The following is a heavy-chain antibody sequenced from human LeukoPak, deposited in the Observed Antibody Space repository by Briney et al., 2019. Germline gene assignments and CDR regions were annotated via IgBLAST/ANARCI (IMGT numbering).Heavy chain of an antibody. CDR1: GGSISSSSYY. Sequence: ETLSLTCTVSGGSISSSSYYWGWIRQAPGKGLEWVANIKQDGSEKYYVDSVKGRFTISRDNAKNSLYLQMNSLRAEDTAVYYCASGSWYVDTPPYWGQGTLVTVSS. V-gene: IGHV3-7*01. D-gene: IGHD6-13*01. J-gene: IGHJ4*02. CDR3: ASGSWYVDTPPY. CDR2: IKQDGSEK.